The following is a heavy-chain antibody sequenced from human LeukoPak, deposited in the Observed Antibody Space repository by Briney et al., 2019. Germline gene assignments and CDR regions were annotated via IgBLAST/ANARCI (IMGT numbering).Heavy chain of an antibody. CDR2: IYYSGST. Sequence: PSETLSLTCKVSGGSMYNYFWSWFRQPPGKGLEWIGYIYYSGSTNYNPSLKSRVTISVDTSKNQFSLKLSSVTAADTAVYYCARDERVYYYDSSGYYPWGQGTLVTVSS. J-gene: IGHJ5*02. V-gene: IGHV4-59*01. CDR1: GGSMYNYF. D-gene: IGHD3-22*01. CDR3: ARDERVYYYDSSGYYP.